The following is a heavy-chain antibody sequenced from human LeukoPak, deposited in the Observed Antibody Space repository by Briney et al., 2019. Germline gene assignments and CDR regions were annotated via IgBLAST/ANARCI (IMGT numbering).Heavy chain of an antibody. CDR2: IDNDGSSA. V-gene: IGHV3-74*01. Sequence: GGSLRLSCAASGFTFNNYWIHWVRQVPGKGLVWVSRIDNDGSSASYVDSVKGRFTISRDNAKNTLFLQMNSLRAEDTAVYYCARRGTGHGMDVWGQGTTVIVSS. J-gene: IGHJ6*02. CDR3: ARRGTGHGMDV. CDR1: GFTFNNYW. D-gene: IGHD1-1*01.